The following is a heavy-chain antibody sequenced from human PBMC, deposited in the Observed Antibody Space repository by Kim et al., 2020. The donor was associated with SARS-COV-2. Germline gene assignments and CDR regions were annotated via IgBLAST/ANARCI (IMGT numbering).Heavy chain of an antibody. CDR3: VRDLVGAEDY. D-gene: IGHD2-15*01. V-gene: IGHV4-61*03. Sequence: SETLSLTCTVSGCSVGSGNANYYWNWIRKPPGKGLEWIGYIHNGGTTSYDPSLTMRVTILVDASKNHFSLKVTSVTAADTAVYFRVRDLVGAEDYLGQGILVTVSS. CDR1: GCSVGSGNANYY. J-gene: IGHJ4*02. CDR2: IHNGGTT.